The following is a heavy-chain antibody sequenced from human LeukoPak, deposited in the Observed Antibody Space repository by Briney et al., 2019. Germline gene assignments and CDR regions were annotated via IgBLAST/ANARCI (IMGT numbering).Heavy chain of an antibody. CDR3: GRDIYDFWSGYYGTDY. V-gene: IGHV4-38-2*02. J-gene: IGHJ4*02. Sequence: ASETLSLTCTVSGYSISSGYYWGWIRQPPGKGLEWIGSIYHSGSTYYNPSLKSRVTISVDTSKNQFSLKLSSVTAADTAVYYCGRDIYDFWSGYYGTDYWGQGTLVTVSS. CDR1: GYSISSGYY. D-gene: IGHD3-3*01. CDR2: IYHSGST.